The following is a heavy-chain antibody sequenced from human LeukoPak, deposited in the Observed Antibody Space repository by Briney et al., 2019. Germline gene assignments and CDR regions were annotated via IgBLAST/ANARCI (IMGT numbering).Heavy chain of an antibody. CDR1: GYTLTELP. CDR2: FDPEDGET. Sequence: ASVKVSCKVSGYTLTELPMHWVRQAPGKGLEWMGGFDPEDGETIYAQKFQGRVTMTEDTSTDTAYMELSSLRSEDTAVYYCATGPQLRFLEWLPSAYFDYWGQGTLVTVSS. CDR3: ATGPQLRFLEWLPSAYFDY. J-gene: IGHJ4*02. D-gene: IGHD3-3*01. V-gene: IGHV1-24*01.